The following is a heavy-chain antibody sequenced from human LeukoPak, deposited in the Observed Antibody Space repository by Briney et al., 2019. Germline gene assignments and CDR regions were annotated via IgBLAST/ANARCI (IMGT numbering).Heavy chain of an antibody. CDR2: VSGSGATT. CDR1: GFTYDNYA. J-gene: IGHJ4*02. V-gene: IGHV3-23*01. Sequence: GGSLRLSCAASGFTYDNYAMSWVRQAPGKGLEWVSSVSGSGATTYYADSVKGRFTISRDNSKNTLYLQMNSLRAEDTAVYYCARGPSGYHNTGGQGTLVTVSS. CDR3: ARGPSGYHNT. D-gene: IGHD5-12*01.